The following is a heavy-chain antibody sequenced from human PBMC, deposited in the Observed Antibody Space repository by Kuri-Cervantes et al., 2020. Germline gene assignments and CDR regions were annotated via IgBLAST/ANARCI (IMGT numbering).Heavy chain of an antibody. CDR1: GLIFRGAW. CDR2: ISGSGGST. J-gene: IGHJ2*01. V-gene: IGHV3-23*01. Sequence: GESLKISCAASGLIFRGAWMTWVRQAPGKGLEWVSAISGSGGSTYYADSVKGRFTISRDNSKNTLYLQMNSLRAEDTAVYYCARDRGSSWYGLGYFDLWGRGTLVTVSS. CDR3: ARDRGSSWYGLGYFDL. D-gene: IGHD6-13*01.